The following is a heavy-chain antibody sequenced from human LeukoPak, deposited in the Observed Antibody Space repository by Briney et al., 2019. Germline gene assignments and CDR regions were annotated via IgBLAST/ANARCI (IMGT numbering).Heavy chain of an antibody. J-gene: IGHJ3*02. V-gene: IGHV3-7*01. CDR1: GFTFSSYW. CDR3: AREPTIGEMATISDAFDI. D-gene: IGHD5-24*01. Sequence: GGSLRLSCAASGFTFSSYWMSWVRQAPGKGLEWVANIKQDGSEKYYVDSVKGRFNISRDNAKNSLYLQMNSLRAEDTAVYYCAREPTIGEMATISDAFDIWGQGTMVTVSS. CDR2: IKQDGSEK.